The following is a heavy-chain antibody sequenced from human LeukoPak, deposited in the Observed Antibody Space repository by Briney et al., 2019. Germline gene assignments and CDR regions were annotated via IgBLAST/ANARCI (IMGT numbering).Heavy chain of an antibody. J-gene: IGHJ4*02. V-gene: IGHV3-21*01. D-gene: IGHD3-16*01. CDR2: FGTRSSSI. CDR3: ARENDQGFDY. CDR1: GFTFSNYA. Sequence: PGGSLRLSCAVSGFTFSNYAMNWVRQAPGKGLEWVSSFGTRSSSIYYAHSVTGRFIVSRDNAKNSLFLQMNSLRAEDTAVYYCARENDQGFDYWGQGTLVTVSS.